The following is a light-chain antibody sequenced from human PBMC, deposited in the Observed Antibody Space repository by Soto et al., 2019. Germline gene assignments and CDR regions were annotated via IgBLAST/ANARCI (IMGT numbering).Light chain of an antibody. Sequence: DIQMTQSPSTLSGSVGDRVTITCRASQTISSWLSWYQQKPGKAPKLLIYKASTLKSGVPSRFSGSGSGTEFTLTISSLQPDDVATYYCQQYNAYSPWTFGQGTKVDIK. CDR1: QTISSW. CDR2: KAS. J-gene: IGKJ1*01. V-gene: IGKV1-5*03. CDR3: QQYNAYSPWT.